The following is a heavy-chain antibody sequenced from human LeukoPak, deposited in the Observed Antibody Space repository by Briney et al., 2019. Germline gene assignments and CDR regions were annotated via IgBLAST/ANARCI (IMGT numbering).Heavy chain of an antibody. CDR1: GFTFSSYG. CDR2: IWNDGSNK. V-gene: IGHV3-33*01. J-gene: IGHJ4*02. Sequence: GGSLRLSCAASGFTFSSYGMHWVRQAPGKGLEWVAVIWNDGSNKYYKDSVKGRFTISRDNSKNTLYLQMNSLRAEDTAVYYCARGEGNHQYGRYALSFDYWGQGTLVTVSS. CDR3: ARGEGNHQYGRYALSFDY. D-gene: IGHD5-12*01.